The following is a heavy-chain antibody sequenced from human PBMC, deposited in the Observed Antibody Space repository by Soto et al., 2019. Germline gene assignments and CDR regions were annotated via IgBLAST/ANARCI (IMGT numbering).Heavy chain of an antibody. CDR3: ARARRLVTNYYYYGMDV. CDR1: GGSFSGYY. V-gene: IGHV4-34*01. J-gene: IGHJ6*02. CDR2: INHSGST. Sequence: QVQLQQWGAGLLKPSETLSLTCAVYGGSFSGYYWSWIRQPPGKGLEWIGDINHSGSTNYNPSLKSRVTISVDTSKNQFSLKLSSVTAADTAVYYCARARRLVTNYYYYGMDVWGQGTTVTVSS. D-gene: IGHD6-6*01.